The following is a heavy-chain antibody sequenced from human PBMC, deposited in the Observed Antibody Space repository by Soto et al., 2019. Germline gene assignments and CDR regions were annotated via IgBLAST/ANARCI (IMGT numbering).Heavy chain of an antibody. Sequence: SETLSLTCAVYGGSFSGYYWSWIRQPPGKGLEWIGEISHSGSTNYNPSLKSRVTISVDTSKNQFSLKLSSVTAADTAVYYCARGRYSSSPSYYYYYYYMDVWGKGTTVTVSS. V-gene: IGHV4-34*01. CDR3: ARGRYSSSPSYYYYYYYMDV. D-gene: IGHD6-6*01. J-gene: IGHJ6*03. CDR2: ISHSGST. CDR1: GGSFSGYY.